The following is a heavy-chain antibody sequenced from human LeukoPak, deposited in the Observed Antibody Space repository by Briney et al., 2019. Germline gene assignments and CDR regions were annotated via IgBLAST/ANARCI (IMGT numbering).Heavy chain of an antibody. Sequence: AASVKVSCKASGYTFTGYYMHWVRQAPGQGLEWMEWINPDSGGTNYAQVFQGRVTVTRDTSNRTAYMELSRLTSDDTAVYYCSRGEVNTGVGNWGQGTLVAVSS. J-gene: IGHJ4*02. V-gene: IGHV1-2*02. CDR3: SRGEVNTGVGN. CDR2: INPDSGGT. D-gene: IGHD5-18*01. CDR1: GYTFTGYY.